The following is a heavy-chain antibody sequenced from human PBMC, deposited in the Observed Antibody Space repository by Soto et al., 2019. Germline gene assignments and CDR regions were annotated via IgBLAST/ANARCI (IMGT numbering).Heavy chain of an antibody. D-gene: IGHD3-16*01. CDR1: GFTFSSYA. CDR3: AREGGDLDYFDY. Sequence: GGSLRLSCAASGFTFSSYAMTWVRQAPGKGLEWVSSIRGSGGTTYYADSVRGRFTISRDNSIDTLYLHLNSLGAEDTAVYYCAREGGDLDYFDYWGQGTLVTVSS. V-gene: IGHV3-23*01. J-gene: IGHJ4*02. CDR2: IRGSGGTT.